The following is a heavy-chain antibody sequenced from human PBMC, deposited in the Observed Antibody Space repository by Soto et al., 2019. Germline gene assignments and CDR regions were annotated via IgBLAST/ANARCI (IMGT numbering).Heavy chain of an antibody. D-gene: IGHD5-18*01. Sequence: QVQLQQWGAGLLKPLETLSLTCAVYGGSFSGYYWSWIRQPPGKGLEWIGEINHSGSTNYNPSLKSRVTISVDTSKNQFSLKLSSVTAADTAVYYCARNKGLQLAFDYWGQGTLVTVSS. CDR2: INHSGST. V-gene: IGHV4-34*01. CDR3: ARNKGLQLAFDY. J-gene: IGHJ4*02. CDR1: GGSFSGYY.